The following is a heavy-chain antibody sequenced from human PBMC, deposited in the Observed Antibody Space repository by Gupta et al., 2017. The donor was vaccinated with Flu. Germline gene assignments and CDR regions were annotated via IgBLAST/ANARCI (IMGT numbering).Heavy chain of an antibody. J-gene: IGHJ6*02. CDR2: ISSSSSYI. CDR1: GFTFSSYS. D-gene: IGHD2-2*01. CDR3: ARVECSSTSGRQDYYYGMDV. V-gene: IGHV3-21*01. Sequence: EVQLVESGGGLVKPGGSLRLSCAASGFTFSSYSMNWVRQAPGKGLEWVSSISSSSSYIYYADSVKGRFTISRDNAKNSLYLQRNSLRAEDTAVYYCARVECSSTSGRQDYYYGMDVWGQGTTVTVSS.